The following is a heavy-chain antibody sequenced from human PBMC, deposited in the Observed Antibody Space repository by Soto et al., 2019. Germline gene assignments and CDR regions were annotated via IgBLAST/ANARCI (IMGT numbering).Heavy chain of an antibody. D-gene: IGHD6-13*01. J-gene: IGHJ5*02. Sequence: GESRRLSCAASGLSLSSCAMNWVRHATGKGPEWVAYISGSSSAIYYADSVRGRFTVSRDNAKNSLYLQLNSLRAEDTAVDYCARDLAAAGTGWFDPLGQGTLVTGSS. CDR2: ISGSSSAI. V-gene: IGHV3-48*03. CDR1: GLSLSSCA. CDR3: ARDLAAAGTGWFDP.